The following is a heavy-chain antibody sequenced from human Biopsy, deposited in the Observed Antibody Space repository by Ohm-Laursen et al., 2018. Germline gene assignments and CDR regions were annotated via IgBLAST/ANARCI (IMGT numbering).Heavy chain of an antibody. Sequence: SVKVSCKASSYTFTDYNIHWMRQAPGQGLEWLGYINCKTGATNYAQKFQGTVTMTRDTSISTAYLALGSLRSADTAIYYCARDPLNGHRHFDYWGQGSLVTVSS. CDR1: SYTFTDYN. CDR3: ARDPLNGHRHFDY. CDR2: INCKTGAT. J-gene: IGHJ4*02. D-gene: IGHD2-8*01. V-gene: IGHV1-2*02.